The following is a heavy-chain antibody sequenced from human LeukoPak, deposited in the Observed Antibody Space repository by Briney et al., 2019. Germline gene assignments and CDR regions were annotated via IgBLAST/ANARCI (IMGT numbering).Heavy chain of an antibody. D-gene: IGHD6-13*01. V-gene: IGHV1-2*02. CDR2: INPNSGST. CDR1: GYTFTGYY. CDR3: ARGRIAAAYNWFDP. Sequence: ASVKVSCKASGYTFTGYYMHWVRQAPGQGLEWMGWINPNSGSTNYAQKFQGRVTMTRDTSISTAYMELGRLRSDDTAVYYCARGRIAAAYNWFDPWGQGTLVTVSS. J-gene: IGHJ5*02.